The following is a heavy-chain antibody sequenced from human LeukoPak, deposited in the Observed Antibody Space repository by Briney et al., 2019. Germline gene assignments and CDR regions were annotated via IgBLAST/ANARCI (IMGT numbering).Heavy chain of an antibody. J-gene: IGHJ4*02. D-gene: IGHD6-13*01. Sequence: GGSLRLSCAASGFTFSCYSMNWVRQAPGKGLEWVSSISTGSNYIYYADSVKGRFTISRDNAKNSLYLQMNSLRAEDTAVDYCARGSSSLDYWGQGTLVTVSS. CDR1: GFTFSCYS. CDR3: ARGSSSLDY. CDR2: ISTGSNYI. V-gene: IGHV3-21*01.